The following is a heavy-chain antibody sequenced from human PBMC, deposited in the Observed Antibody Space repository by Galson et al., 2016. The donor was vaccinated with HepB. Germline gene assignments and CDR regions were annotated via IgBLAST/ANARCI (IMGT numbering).Heavy chain of an antibody. V-gene: IGHV3-30*18. CDR3: AKDVVMVDYYGAGDY. Sequence: SLRLSCAASGFTFRKYGMHWVRQAPGKGLEWVAVISYDGTTKYYVDSVKGRFTISRDNAKNILYLQMNSLRAEDAAVYYCAKDVVMVDYYGAGDYWGQGTLVTVSS. J-gene: IGHJ4*02. CDR1: GFTFRKYG. CDR2: ISYDGTTK. D-gene: IGHD3-10*01.